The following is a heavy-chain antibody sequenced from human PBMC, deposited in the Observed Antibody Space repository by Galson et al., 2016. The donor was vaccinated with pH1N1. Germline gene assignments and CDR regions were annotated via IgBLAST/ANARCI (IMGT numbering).Heavy chain of an antibody. Sequence: YWNWIRQPPGKGLEWIGYVYYSGSTNYNPSPKSRVTISVDTSKNQFSLKLSSVTAADTAVYYCARHDYGDYVGWFDPWGQGTLVTVSS. D-gene: IGHD4-17*01. J-gene: IGHJ5*02. CDR1: Y. V-gene: IGHV4-59*08. CDR3: ARHDYGDYVGWFDP. CDR2: VYYSGST.